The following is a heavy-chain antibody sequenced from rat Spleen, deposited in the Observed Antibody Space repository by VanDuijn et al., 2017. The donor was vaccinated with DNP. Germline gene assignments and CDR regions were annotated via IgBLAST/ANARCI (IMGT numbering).Heavy chain of an antibody. Sequence: VQLQESGPGLVKPSQSLSLTCSVTGYSITSSYRWNWIRKFPGNKLEWMGYINSAGTTNCNPSLKSRISITRDTSKNQFFLQVNSVTTEDTATYYCARDEAYYGSTPFDYWGQGVMVTVSS. V-gene: IGHV3-3*01. D-gene: IGHD1-7*01. J-gene: IGHJ2*01. CDR1: GYSITSSYR. CDR3: ARDEAYYGSTPFDY. CDR2: INSAGTT.